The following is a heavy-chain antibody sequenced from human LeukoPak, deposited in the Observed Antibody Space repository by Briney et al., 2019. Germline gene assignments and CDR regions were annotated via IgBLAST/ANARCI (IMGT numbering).Heavy chain of an antibody. V-gene: IGHV3-23*01. J-gene: IGHJ4*02. CDR2: ISTYGGST. CDR1: GFTFSSYA. CDR3: GKDPYDSGNWVFGY. Sequence: GGSLRLSCAASGFTFSSYAMSWVRQAPGKGLEWVSSISTYGGSTYYADSVKGRFTISRDKSKNMLYLQMNSLGAEDTALYYCGKDPYDSGNWVFGYWGQGTLVTVSS. D-gene: IGHD3-22*01.